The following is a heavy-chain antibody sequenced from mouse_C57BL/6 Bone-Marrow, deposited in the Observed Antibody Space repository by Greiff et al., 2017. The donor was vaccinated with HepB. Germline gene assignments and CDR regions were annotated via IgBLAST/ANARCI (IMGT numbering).Heavy chain of an antibody. CDR3: ARVQDWYFDV. CDR2: ISDGGSYT. J-gene: IGHJ1*03. D-gene: IGHD6-1*01. Sequence: EVKLMESGGGLVKPGGSLKLSCAASGFTFSSYAMSWVRQTPEKRLEWVATISDGGSYTYYPDNVKGRFTISRDNAKNNLYLQMSQLKSEDTAMYYCARVQDWYFDVWGTGTTVTVSA. CDR1: GFTFSSYA. V-gene: IGHV5-4*03.